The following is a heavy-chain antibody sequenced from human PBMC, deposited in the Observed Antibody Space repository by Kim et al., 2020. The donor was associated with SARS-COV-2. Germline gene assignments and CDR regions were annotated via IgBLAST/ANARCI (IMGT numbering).Heavy chain of an antibody. V-gene: IGHV1-18*01. D-gene: IGHD3-10*01. Sequence: ASVKVSCKASGYTFAAYGISWVRQARGQGLEWMGGIGAYNGMSDYGQTFHDRITMTTDISSSTAYLEVRSLRSDDTAIYYCARGGRGNHFSNGMDVWGQGTAVIVSS. J-gene: IGHJ6*02. CDR3: ARGGRGNHFSNGMDV. CDR2: IGAYNGMS. CDR1: GYTFAAYG.